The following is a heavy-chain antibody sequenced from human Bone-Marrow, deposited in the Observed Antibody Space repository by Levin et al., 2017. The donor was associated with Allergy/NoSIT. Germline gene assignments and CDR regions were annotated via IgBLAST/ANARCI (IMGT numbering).Heavy chain of an antibody. Sequence: GESLKISCAASGFTFSPYWMTWVRQAPGKGLEWVANIKPDGTEKSYADSVRGRFTISRDNAGSSLHLQMNSLRVEDTAVYYCAREDYRSFDFWGQGTLVTVSS. J-gene: IGHJ4*02. D-gene: IGHD3-16*01. CDR2: IKPDGTEK. CDR1: GFTFSPYW. CDR3: AREDYRSFDF. V-gene: IGHV3-7*01.